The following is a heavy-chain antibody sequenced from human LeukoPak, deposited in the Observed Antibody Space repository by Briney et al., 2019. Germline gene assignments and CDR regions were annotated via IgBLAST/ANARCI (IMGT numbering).Heavy chain of an antibody. D-gene: IGHD3-16*01. V-gene: IGHV3-53*01. CDR2: MYSGGST. J-gene: IGHJ4*02. CDR1: GFTVISNY. CDR3: ARGLWASPAD. Sequence: SGGSLRLSCAASGFTVISNYMSWVRQAPGKGLEWVSVMYSGGSTYYADSVKGRFTISRDNSKNTLYLQMNSLRAEDTAVYYCARGLWASPADWGQGTLVTASS.